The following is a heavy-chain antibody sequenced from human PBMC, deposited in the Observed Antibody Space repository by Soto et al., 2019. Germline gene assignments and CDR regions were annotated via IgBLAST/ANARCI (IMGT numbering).Heavy chain of an antibody. D-gene: IGHD6-19*01. V-gene: IGHV3-23*01. J-gene: IGHJ4*02. CDR1: GFTFSTYA. Sequence: EVQLLESGGGLVQPGGSLRLSCAASGFTFSTYAMSWVRQAPGKGLEWVSGISGSGGTTYYADSVKGRFTISRDNSKNTLYLQMNSLRAEDTAAYYCAKAVWYSGGAVDYWGQGTLVTVSS. CDR2: ISGSGGTT. CDR3: AKAVWYSGGAVDY.